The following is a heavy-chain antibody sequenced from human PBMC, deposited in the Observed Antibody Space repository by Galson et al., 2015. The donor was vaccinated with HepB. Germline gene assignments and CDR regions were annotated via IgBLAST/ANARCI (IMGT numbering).Heavy chain of an antibody. D-gene: IGHD3-22*01. CDR1: GFTFSSYS. Sequence: LRLSCAASGFTFSSYSMNWVRQAPGKGLEWVSSISSSSSYIYYADSVKGRFTISRDNAKNSLYLQMNSLRAEDTAVYYCARDQRSSGYHNDYWGQGTLVTVSS. CDR2: ISSSSSYI. V-gene: IGHV3-21*01. J-gene: IGHJ4*02. CDR3: ARDQRSSGYHNDY.